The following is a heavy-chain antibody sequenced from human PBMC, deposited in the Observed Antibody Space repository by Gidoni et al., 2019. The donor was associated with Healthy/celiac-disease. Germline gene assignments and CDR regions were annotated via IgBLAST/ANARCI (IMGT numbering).Heavy chain of an antibody. CDR2: INHSGST. CDR1: GGSFSGYY. Sequence: QVQLQQWGAGLLKPSETLSLSCAVYGGSFSGYYWNWIRQPPGKGLEWIGEINHSGSTNYNPSLKSRVTISVDTSKNQFSLKLSSVTAADTAVYYCARAYVSVYGSGSYYDYWGQGTLVTVSS. V-gene: IGHV4-34*02. CDR3: ARAYVSVYGSGSYYDY. J-gene: IGHJ4*02. D-gene: IGHD3-10*01.